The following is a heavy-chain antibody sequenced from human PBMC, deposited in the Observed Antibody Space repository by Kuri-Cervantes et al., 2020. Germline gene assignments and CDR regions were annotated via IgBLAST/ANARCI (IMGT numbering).Heavy chain of an antibody. D-gene: IGHD2-2*01. J-gene: IGHJ5*02. Sequence: SVKVSCKASGFTFTSSAVQWVRQARGQRLEWIGWIVVGSGNTNYAQKFQERVTITRDMSTSTAYMELSSLRSEDTAVYYCARDRGCSSTSCYDNWFDPWGQGTLVTVSS. CDR1: GFTFTSSA. V-gene: IGHV1-58*01. CDR2: IVVGSGNT. CDR3: ARDRGCSSTSCYDNWFDP.